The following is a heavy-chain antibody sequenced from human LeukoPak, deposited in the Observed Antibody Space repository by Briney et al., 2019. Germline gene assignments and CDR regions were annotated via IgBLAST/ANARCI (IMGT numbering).Heavy chain of an antibody. CDR2: ISGSGGST. CDR1: GFTFSSYA. D-gene: IGHD3-22*01. J-gene: IGHJ4*02. Sequence: GGSLRLSCAASGFTFSSYAMSWVRQAPGKGLEWVSAISGSGGSTYYADSVKGGFTISRDNSKNTLYLQMNSLRAEDTAVYYCAKGRLYDSSGYYSRYFDYWGQGTLVTVSS. V-gene: IGHV3-23*01. CDR3: AKGRLYDSSGYYSRYFDY.